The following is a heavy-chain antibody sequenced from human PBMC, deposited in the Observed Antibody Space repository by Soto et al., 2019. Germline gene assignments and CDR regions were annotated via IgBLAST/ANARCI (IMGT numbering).Heavy chain of an antibody. CDR2: ISGSGGST. V-gene: IGHV3-23*01. J-gene: IGHJ3*02. CDR3: AKDTAIVVVVAGRAFDI. D-gene: IGHD2-15*01. Sequence: GGSLRLSCAASGFTFSSYAMSWVRQAPGKGLDWVSAISGSGGSTYYADSVKGRFTISRDNSKNTLYLQMNSLRAEDTAVYYCAKDTAIVVVVAGRAFDIWGQGTMVTVSS. CDR1: GFTFSSYA.